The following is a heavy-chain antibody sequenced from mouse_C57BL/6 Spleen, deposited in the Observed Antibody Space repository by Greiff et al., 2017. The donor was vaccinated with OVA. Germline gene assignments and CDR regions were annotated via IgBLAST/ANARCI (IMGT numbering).Heavy chain of an antibody. D-gene: IGHD1-1*01. CDR2: IYPGSGNT. J-gene: IGHJ1*03. CDR3: AKVEDAEKTYGSSYGWYFDV. Sequence: QVQLKESGPELVKPGASVKISCKASGYSFTSYYIHWVKQRPGQGLEWIGWIYPGSGNTKYNEKFKGKATLTADTSSSTAYMQLSSLTSEDSAVYYCAKVEDAEKTYGSSYGWYFDVWGTGTTVTVSS. V-gene: IGHV1-66*01. CDR1: GYSFTSYY.